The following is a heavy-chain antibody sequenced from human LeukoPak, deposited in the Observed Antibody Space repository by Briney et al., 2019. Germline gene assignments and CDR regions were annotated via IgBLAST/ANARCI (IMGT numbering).Heavy chain of an antibody. Sequence: ASVKVSCKASGYTFTSYGISGVGQAPGQGVEGMGWINAYNGNTNYAQNLQGRVTMTPDTSTSTAYMELRTLRSDDTAVYYCARVPGMVRGAHMDFWGKGTTVTISS. CDR2: INAYNGNT. V-gene: IGHV1-18*01. J-gene: IGHJ6*03. CDR1: GYTFTSYG. CDR3: ARVPGMVRGAHMDF. D-gene: IGHD3-10*01.